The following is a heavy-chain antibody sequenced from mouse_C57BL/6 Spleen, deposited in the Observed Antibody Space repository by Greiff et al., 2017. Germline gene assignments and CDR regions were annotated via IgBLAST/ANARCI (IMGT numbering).Heavy chain of an antibody. V-gene: IGHV3-6*01. J-gene: IGHJ3*01. CDR2: ISYDGSN. CDR1: GYSITSGYY. D-gene: IGHD3-2*02. CDR3: ARDSSGPFAY. Sequence: VQLKESGPGLVKPSQSLSLTCSVTGYSITSGYYWNWIRQFPGNKLEWMGYISYDGSNNYNPSLKNRISITRDTSKNQFFLKLNSVTTEDTATYYGARDSSGPFAYWGQGTLVTVSA.